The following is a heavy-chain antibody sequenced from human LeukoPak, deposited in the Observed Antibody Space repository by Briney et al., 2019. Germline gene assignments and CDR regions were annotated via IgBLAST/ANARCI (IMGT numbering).Heavy chain of an antibody. J-gene: IGHJ6*03. V-gene: IGHV3-23*01. Sequence: PGGSLRLSCAASGFTFSNYAMSWVRQAPGKGLDWVSAISGSGGTTYYADSVKGRFTISRDNSKNTLYLQMNSLRAEDTAVYYCANSRDIVVVPATDREGYYMDVWGKGTTVTVSS. CDR3: ANSRDIVVVPATDREGYYMDV. CDR2: ISGSGGTT. CDR1: GFTFSNYA. D-gene: IGHD2-2*01.